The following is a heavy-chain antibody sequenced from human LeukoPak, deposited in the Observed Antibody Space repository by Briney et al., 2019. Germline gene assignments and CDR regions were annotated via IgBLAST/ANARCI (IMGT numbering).Heavy chain of an antibody. CDR1: GGSFSGYY. V-gene: IGHV4-34*01. D-gene: IGHD3-3*01. J-gene: IGHJ4*02. Sequence: SETLSLTCAVYGGSFSGYYWSWIRQPPGKGLEWIGEINHSGSTNYNPSLKSRVTISVDTSKNQFSLKLSSVTAADTAVYYCARVRWSGYYSRGWFDYWGQGTLVTVSS. CDR3: ARVRWSGYYSRGWFDY. CDR2: INHSGST.